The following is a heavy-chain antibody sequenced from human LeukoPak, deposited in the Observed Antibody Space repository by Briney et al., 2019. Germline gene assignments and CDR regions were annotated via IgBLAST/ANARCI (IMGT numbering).Heavy chain of an antibody. Sequence: SETLSLTCTVSGGSISSYYWSCIRQPPGKGLEWIGYIYYSGSTNYNPSLKSRVTISVDTSKNQFSLKLSSVTAADTAVYYCASDYGGWYFDLWGRGTLVTVSS. D-gene: IGHD4-23*01. J-gene: IGHJ2*01. CDR2: IYYSGST. CDR1: GGSISSYY. V-gene: IGHV4-59*01. CDR3: ASDYGGWYFDL.